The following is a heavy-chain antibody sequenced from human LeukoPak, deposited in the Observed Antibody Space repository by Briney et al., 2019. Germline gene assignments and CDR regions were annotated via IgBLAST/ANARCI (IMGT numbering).Heavy chain of an antibody. J-gene: IGHJ6*03. Sequence: GGSLRLSCAASGFTFSSYAMHWVRQAPGKGLEWVAVIPYDGSNKYYADSVKGRFTISRDNSKNTLYLQMNSLRAEDTAVYYCARAAAYYYYYYMDVWGKGTTVTVSS. D-gene: IGHD6-25*01. CDR1: GFTFSSYA. CDR2: IPYDGSNK. CDR3: ARAAAYYYYYYMDV. V-gene: IGHV3-30*04.